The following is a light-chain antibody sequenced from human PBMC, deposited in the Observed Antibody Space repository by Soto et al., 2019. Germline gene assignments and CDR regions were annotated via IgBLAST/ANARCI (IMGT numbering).Light chain of an antibody. CDR3: HQYGSSPSYT. CDR2: GAS. CDR1: QSVSSSSY. Sequence: EIVLTQSPGTLSLSPGERATLSCRASQSVSSSSYLAWYQQKTGQAPRLLIYGASNRATGIQDRFSGSGSGPDFTLTISSLEPEDFAVYYCHQYGSSPSYTFGQGTKMQIK. J-gene: IGKJ2*01. V-gene: IGKV3-20*01.